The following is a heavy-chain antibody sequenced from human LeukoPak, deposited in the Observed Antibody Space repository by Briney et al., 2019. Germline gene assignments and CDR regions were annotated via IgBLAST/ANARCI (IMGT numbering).Heavy chain of an antibody. CDR2: ISSSSSYI. D-gene: IGHD2-15*01. J-gene: IGHJ5*02. CDR1: GFTFSSYS. V-gene: IGHV3-21*04. CDR3: ARGRTQPVVAATVWFDP. Sequence: GGSLRLSCAASGFTFSSYSMNWVRQAPGKGLEWVSSISSSSSYIYYADSVKGRFTISRDNAKNTLYLQMNSLRAEDTAVYYCARGRTQPVVAATVWFDPWGQGTLVTVSS.